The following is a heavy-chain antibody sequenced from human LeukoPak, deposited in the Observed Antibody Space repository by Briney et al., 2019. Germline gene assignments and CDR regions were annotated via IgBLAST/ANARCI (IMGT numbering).Heavy chain of an antibody. V-gene: IGHV4-34*01. J-gene: IGHJ6*03. CDR2: INHSGST. D-gene: IGHD2-15*01. CDR1: GGSFSGYY. CDR3: ARDSLYYYYYYMDV. Sequence: PSETLSLTCAVYGGSFSGYYWSWIRQPPWKGLEWIGEINHSGSTNYNPSLKSRVTISVDTSKNQFSLKLSSVTAADTAVYYCARDSLYYYYYYMDVWGKGATVTVSS.